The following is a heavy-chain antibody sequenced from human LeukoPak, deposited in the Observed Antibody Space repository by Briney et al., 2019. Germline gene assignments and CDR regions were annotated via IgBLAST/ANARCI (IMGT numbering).Heavy chain of an antibody. Sequence: GGSLRLSCAASGFTFSSYSMNWVRQAPGKGLEWVSSISSSSSYIYYADSVKGRFTISRDNAKNSLYLQMNSLRAEDTAVYYCAKEGYDSSGYYEGNFDYWGQGTLVTVSS. J-gene: IGHJ4*02. V-gene: IGHV3-21*01. D-gene: IGHD3-22*01. CDR2: ISSSSSYI. CDR3: AKEGYDSSGYYEGNFDY. CDR1: GFTFSSYS.